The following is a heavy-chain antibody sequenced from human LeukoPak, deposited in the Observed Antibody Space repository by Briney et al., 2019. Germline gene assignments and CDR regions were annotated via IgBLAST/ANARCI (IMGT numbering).Heavy chain of an antibody. Sequence: SGGSLRLSCAASGFTFSSYGMHWVRQAPGKGLEWVAVISYDGSNKYYADSVKGRFTISRDNSKNTLYLQMNSLRSEDTAVYYCARSGSNWSCDSWGQGTLVTVSS. CDR3: ARSGSNWSCDS. J-gene: IGHJ4*02. CDR2: ISYDGSNK. D-gene: IGHD6-13*01. CDR1: GFTFSSYG. V-gene: IGHV3-30*03.